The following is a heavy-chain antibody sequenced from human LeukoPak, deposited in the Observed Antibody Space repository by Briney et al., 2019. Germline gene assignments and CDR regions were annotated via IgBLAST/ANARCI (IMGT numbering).Heavy chain of an antibody. CDR1: GFTVSSNY. CDR2: IYSGGST. D-gene: IGHD4-11*01. V-gene: IGHV3-53*01. Sequence: QAGGSLRLSCAASGFTVSSNYMSWVRQAPGKGLEWVSFIYSGGSTFYADSVKGRFTISRDNAENFLYLQMNSLRAEDTAIYYCARVLADYNNPLDYWGQGTLVTVSS. J-gene: IGHJ4*02. CDR3: ARVLADYNNPLDY.